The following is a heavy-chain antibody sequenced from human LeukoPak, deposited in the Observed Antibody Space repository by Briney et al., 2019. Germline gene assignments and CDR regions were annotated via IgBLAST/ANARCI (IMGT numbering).Heavy chain of an antibody. Sequence: GGSLRLSCAASGFTFSSYWMSWVRQAPGKGLEWVANIKQDGSEKYYVDSVKGRFTISRDNAKNSLYLQMNSLRAEDTAVYYCAREPVVGYDFWSGYYTGGDDYWGQGTLVTVSS. V-gene: IGHV3-7*01. D-gene: IGHD3-3*01. J-gene: IGHJ4*02. CDR1: GFTFSSYW. CDR3: AREPVVGYDFWSGYYTGGDDY. CDR2: IKQDGSEK.